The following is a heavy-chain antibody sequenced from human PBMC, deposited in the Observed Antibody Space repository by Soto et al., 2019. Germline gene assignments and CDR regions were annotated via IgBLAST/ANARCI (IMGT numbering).Heavy chain of an antibody. CDR3: ARDPRYNWNYVYYYYGMDV. CDR1: GFTFSSYW. CDR2: IKQDGSEK. D-gene: IGHD1-7*01. V-gene: IGHV3-7*01. J-gene: IGHJ6*02. Sequence: GSLRLSCAASGFTFSSYWMSWVRQAPGKGLEWVANIKQDGSEKYYVDSAKGRFTISRDNAKNSLYLQMNSLRAEDTAVYYCARDPRYNWNYVYYYYGMDVWGQGTTVTVSS.